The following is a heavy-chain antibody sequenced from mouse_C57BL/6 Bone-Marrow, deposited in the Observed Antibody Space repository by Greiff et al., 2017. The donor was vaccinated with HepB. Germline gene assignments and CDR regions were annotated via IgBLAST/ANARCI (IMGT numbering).Heavy chain of an antibody. Sequence: EVQGVESGGGLVKPGGSLKLSCAASGFTFSSYAMSWVRQTPEKRLEWVATISDGGSYTYYPDNVKGRFTISRDNAKNNLYLQMSHLKSEDTAMYYCERAGITTVVDDYWGKGTTLTVSS. D-gene: IGHD1-1*01. J-gene: IGHJ2*01. CDR1: GFTFSSYA. CDR3: ERAGITTVVDDY. CDR2: ISDGGSYT. V-gene: IGHV5-4*01.